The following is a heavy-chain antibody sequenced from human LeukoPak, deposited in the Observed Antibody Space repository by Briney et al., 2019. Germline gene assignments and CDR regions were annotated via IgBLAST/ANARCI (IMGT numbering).Heavy chain of an antibody. CDR3: ARVGSPSVAGVFDY. CDR2: INHSGST. CDR1: GGSFSGYY. V-gene: IGHV4-34*01. D-gene: IGHD2-15*01. J-gene: IGHJ4*02. Sequence: SETLSLTCAVYGGSFSGYYWSCIRQPPGKGLEWIGEINHSGSTNHNPSLKSRVTISVDTSKNQFSLKLSSVTAADTAVYYCARVGSPSVAGVFDYWGQGTLVTVSS.